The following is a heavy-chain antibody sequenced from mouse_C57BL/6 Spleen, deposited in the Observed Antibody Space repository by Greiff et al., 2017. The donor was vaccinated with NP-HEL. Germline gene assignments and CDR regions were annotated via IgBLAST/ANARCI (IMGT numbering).Heavy chain of an antibody. D-gene: IGHD2-1*01. J-gene: IGHJ4*01. CDR1: GYTFTSYT. V-gene: IGHV1-4*01. Sequence: QVQLQQSGAELARPGASVKMSCKASGYTFTSYTMHWVKQRPGQGLEWIGYINPSSGYTKYNQKFKDKATLTADKSSSTAYMQLSSLTSEDSAVYYCANHGNYEDYAMDYWGQGTSVTVSS. CDR3: ANHGNYEDYAMDY. CDR2: INPSSGYT.